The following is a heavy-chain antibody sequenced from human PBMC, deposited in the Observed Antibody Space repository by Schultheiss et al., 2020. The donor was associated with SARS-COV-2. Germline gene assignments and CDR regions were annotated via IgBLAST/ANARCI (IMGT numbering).Heavy chain of an antibody. Sequence: GGSLRLSCTASGFTFGDYAMSWFRQAPGKGLEWVSSISSSSSYIYYADSVKGRFTISRDNAKNSLYLQMNSLRAEDTAVYYCAARRQAPYYMDVWGKGTTVTVSS. D-gene: IGHD1-14*01. V-gene: IGHV3-21*01. CDR1: GFTFGDYA. J-gene: IGHJ6*03. CDR2: ISSSSSYI. CDR3: AARRQAPYYMDV.